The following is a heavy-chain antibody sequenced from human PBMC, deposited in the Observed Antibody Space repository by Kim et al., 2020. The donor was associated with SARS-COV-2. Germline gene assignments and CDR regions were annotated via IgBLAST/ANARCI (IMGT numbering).Heavy chain of an antibody. V-gene: IGHV1-58*01. Sequence: SVKVSCKASGFTFTSSAVQWVRQARGQRLEWIGWIVVGSGNTNYAQKFQERVTITRDMSTSTAYMELSSLRSEDTAVYYCAADGGYYGSGVFDYWGQGTLVTVSS. CDR3: AADGGYYGSGVFDY. D-gene: IGHD3-10*01. CDR2: IVVGSGNT. J-gene: IGHJ4*02. CDR1: GFTFTSSA.